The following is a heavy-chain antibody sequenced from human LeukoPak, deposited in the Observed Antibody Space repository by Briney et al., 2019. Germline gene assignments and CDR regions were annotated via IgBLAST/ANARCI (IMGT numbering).Heavy chain of an antibody. CDR3: AKGELHFNTCSFDY. D-gene: IGHD1-26*01. J-gene: IGHJ4*02. CDR1: GFTFSSG. Sequence: GTSLRLSCAASGFTFSSGMHWVRQAPGKGLEWVAVISYDGNHKYYGDSVKGRFTISRDNSRNTLYLQMDSLKTEDTAVYYCAKGELHFNTCSFDYWGQGTLVTVSS. CDR2: ISYDGNHK. V-gene: IGHV3-30*18.